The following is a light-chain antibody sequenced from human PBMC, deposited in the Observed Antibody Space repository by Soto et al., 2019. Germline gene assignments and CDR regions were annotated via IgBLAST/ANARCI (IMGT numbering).Light chain of an antibody. CDR2: DAS. Sequence: EIVLKQSQTTLSLSPGERATLSFRASQSVSRYLAWYQQKPGQAPRLLIYDASNRATGIPARFSGSGSGTDFTLTISSLEPEDFAVYYCQQRSNWPPITFGQGTRLEI. CDR3: QQRSNWPPIT. V-gene: IGKV3-11*01. CDR1: QSVSRY. J-gene: IGKJ5*01.